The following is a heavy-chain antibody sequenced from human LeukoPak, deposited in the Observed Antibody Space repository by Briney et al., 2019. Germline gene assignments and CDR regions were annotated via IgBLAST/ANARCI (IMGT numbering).Heavy chain of an antibody. CDR3: AKKRSGSNYPFDY. CDR2: SKDKANRYTT. CDR1: GFTFSDQH. Sequence: GGSLRLSCAASGFTFSDQHMDWVRQAPGKGLEWDGRSKDKANRYTTEYAASVKCRFTISRDDSRKSVYLQMNSLKTEDTAVYYCAKKRSGSNYPFDYWGQGTLVTVSS. J-gene: IGHJ4*02. V-gene: IGHV3-72*01. D-gene: IGHD1-26*01.